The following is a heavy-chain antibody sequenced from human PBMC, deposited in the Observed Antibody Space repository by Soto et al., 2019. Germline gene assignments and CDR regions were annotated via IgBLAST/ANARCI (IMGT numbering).Heavy chain of an antibody. CDR3: ARVRPTAYGMDV. CDR2: INPDSGGT. D-gene: IGHD5-18*01. V-gene: IGHV1-2*04. J-gene: IGHJ6*02. CDR1: GYTFTGYY. Sequence: ASVKVSCKASGYTFTGYYMHWVRQAPGQGLEWMGWINPDSGGTNYAQKFQGWVTMTRDTSISTAYMELSRLRSDDTAVYYCARVRPTAYGMDVWGQGTTVTVSS.